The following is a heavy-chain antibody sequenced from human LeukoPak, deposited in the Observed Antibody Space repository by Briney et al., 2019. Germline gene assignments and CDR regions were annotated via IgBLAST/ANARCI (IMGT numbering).Heavy chain of an antibody. Sequence: PGGSLRLSCVASGFTFSSYEMNWVRQAPGKGLEWVGRIRNKADSYTTEYGASVKGRFTISRDDSKSSLYLQMNSLKIEDTAVYYCARSGGWYFDYWGQGTLVTVSS. V-gene: IGHV3-72*01. J-gene: IGHJ4*02. CDR2: IRNKADSYTT. CDR1: GFTFSSYE. CDR3: ARSGGWYFDY. D-gene: IGHD6-19*01.